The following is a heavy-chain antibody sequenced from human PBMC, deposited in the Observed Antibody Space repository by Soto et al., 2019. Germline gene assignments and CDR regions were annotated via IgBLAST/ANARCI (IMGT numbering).Heavy chain of an antibody. J-gene: IGHJ6*02. V-gene: IGHV1-58*01. CDR1: GFTFTSSA. Sequence: VKVSCKASGFTFTSSAVQWVRQARGQRLEWIGWIVVGSGNTNYAQKFQERVTITRDMSTSTAYMELSSLRSEDTAVYYCAAYQGVMGDKSYYYGMDVWGQGTTVTVPS. D-gene: IGHD3-16*01. CDR2: IVVGSGNT. CDR3: AAYQGVMGDKSYYYGMDV.